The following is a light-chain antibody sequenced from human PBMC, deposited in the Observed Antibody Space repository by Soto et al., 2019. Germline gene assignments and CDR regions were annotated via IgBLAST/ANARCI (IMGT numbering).Light chain of an antibody. J-gene: IGKJ3*01. CDR2: GAS. V-gene: IGKV3-15*01. CDR1: QYISNN. Sequence: EIEMTQSPATLSVSPGERATLSCRASQYISNNLDWYQQKLGQAPRLLIYGASTRATGIPARFSGSGSGTEFTLTISGLQSVDFAVYDCQQCSKWPPPFGHGTPVDIK. CDR3: QQCSKWPPP.